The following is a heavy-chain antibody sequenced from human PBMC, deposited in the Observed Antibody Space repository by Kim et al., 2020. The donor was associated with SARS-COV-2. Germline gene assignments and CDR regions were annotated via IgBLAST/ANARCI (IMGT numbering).Heavy chain of an antibody. CDR3: ARGARGQQLVQFLPSNWFDP. Sequence: ASVKVSCKASGYTFTSYGISWVRQAPGQGLEWMGWISAYNGNTNYAQKLQGRVTMTTDTSTSTAYMELRSLRSDDTAVYYCARGARGQQLVQFLPSNWFDPWGQGTLVTVSS. CDR2: ISAYNGNT. D-gene: IGHD6-13*01. J-gene: IGHJ5*02. V-gene: IGHV1-18*01. CDR1: GYTFTSYG.